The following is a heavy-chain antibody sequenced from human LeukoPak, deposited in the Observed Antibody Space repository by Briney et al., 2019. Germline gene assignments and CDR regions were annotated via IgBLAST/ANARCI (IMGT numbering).Heavy chain of an antibody. CDR1: GGSISSYY. Sequence: PSETLSLTCTVSVSGGSISSYYWSWIRQPAGKGLEWIGRIYTSGSTNYNPSLKSRVTMSVDTSQNQFSPKLSSVTAADTAVYYCARQTSDYQRGVDYWGQGTLVTVSS. V-gene: IGHV4-4*07. D-gene: IGHD4/OR15-4a*01. J-gene: IGHJ4*02. CDR2: IYTSGST. CDR3: ARQTSDYQRGVDY.